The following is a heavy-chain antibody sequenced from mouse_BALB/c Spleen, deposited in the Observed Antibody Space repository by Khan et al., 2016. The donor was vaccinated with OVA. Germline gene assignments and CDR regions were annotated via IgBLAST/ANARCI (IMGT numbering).Heavy chain of an antibody. D-gene: IGHD1-1*01. CDR2: ISYSGST. CDR3: ARRYYYGHWYFDV. J-gene: IGHJ1*01. CDR1: GYSITSDYA. V-gene: IGHV3-2*02. Sequence: EVQLQESGPGLVKPSQSLSLTWTVTGYSITSDYAWNWIRQFPGNKLEWMGYISYSGSTGYNPSLKSRLSITRDTSNNQFFLQLNSVTTEDTATYYCARRYYYGHWYFDVWGAGTTVTVSS.